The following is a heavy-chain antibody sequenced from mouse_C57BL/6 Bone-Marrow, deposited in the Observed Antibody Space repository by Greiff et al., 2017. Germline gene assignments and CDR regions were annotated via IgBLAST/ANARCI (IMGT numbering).Heavy chain of an antibody. Sequence: EVQVVESEGGLVQPGSSMKLSCTASGFTFSDYYMAWVRQVPEKGLEWVANINYDGSSTYYLDSLKSRFIISRDNAKNILYLQMSSLKSEDTATYYCAREWYGAMDYWGQGTSVTVSS. J-gene: IGHJ4*01. V-gene: IGHV5-16*01. CDR2: INYDGSST. CDR3: AREWYGAMDY. D-gene: IGHD1-1*02. CDR1: GFTFSDYY.